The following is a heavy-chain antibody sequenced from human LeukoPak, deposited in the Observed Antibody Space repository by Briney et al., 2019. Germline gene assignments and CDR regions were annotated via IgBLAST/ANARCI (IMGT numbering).Heavy chain of an antibody. CDR2: IYGSSGNT. J-gene: IGHJ3*01. CDR1: GGSINNYY. CDR3: ARVLSAMGANTFDV. D-gene: IGHD1-26*01. V-gene: IGHV4-4*07. Sequence: SETLSLTCTVSGGSINNYYWTWIRQPAGEGLEWLGRIYGSSGNTDYNPSLKGRVTMSLDKSQNQFSLILKSVTAADTAFYYCARVLSAMGANTFDVWGQGTMVTVS.